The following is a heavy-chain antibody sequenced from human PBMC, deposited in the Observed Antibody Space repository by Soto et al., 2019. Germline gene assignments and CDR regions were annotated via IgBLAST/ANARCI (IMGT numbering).Heavy chain of an antibody. V-gene: IGHV4-59*01. Sequence: PSETLSLTCAVSGDSISSYYCMWIRQPPGKGLESIGYLYYGRSANYNPSLKSRVTLSVDTSTNQCSLTLSSMTAADAAVYYCASYGRGTYYYGYYFHHWGQGTPVTVSS. J-gene: IGHJ4*02. CDR1: GDSISSYY. CDR3: ASYGRGTYYYGYYFHH. D-gene: IGHD3-10*01. CDR2: LYYGRSA.